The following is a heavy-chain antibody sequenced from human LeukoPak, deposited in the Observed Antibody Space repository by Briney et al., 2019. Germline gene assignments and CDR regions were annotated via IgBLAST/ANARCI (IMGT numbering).Heavy chain of an antibody. CDR3: ARDDPDEYYFDY. V-gene: IGHV3-33*01. Sequence: GGSLRLSCAASGFTFSSYGMHWVRQAPGKGLEWVAVIWYDGSNKYYADSVKGRFTISRDNSKNTLYLQMNSLRAEDTAVYYCARDDPDEYYFDYWGQETLVTVSS. J-gene: IGHJ4*02. CDR2: IWYDGSNK. CDR1: GFTFSSYG.